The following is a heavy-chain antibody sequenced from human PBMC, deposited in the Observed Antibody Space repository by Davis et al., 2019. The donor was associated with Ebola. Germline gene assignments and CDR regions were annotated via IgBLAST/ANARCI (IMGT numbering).Heavy chain of an antibody. CDR3: ARAPSYRSSKWDWFDP. V-gene: IGHV1-8*01. CDR1: GYTFTSYD. D-gene: IGHD1-26*01. Sequence: AASVKVSCKASGYTFTSYDLSWVRQATGQGLEWMGWITPNSGYTGSAQKFQGRVTMTRNTSISTAYMELSSLRSEDTAVYYCARAPSYRSSKWDWFDPWGQGPLVTVSS. J-gene: IGHJ5*02. CDR2: ITPNSGYT.